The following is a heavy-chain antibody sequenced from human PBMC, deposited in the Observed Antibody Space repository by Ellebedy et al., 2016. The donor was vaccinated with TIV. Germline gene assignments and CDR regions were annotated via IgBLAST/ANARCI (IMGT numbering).Heavy chain of an antibody. CDR3: ARQAGGYEINWFDP. D-gene: IGHD3-16*01. Sequence: MPSETLSLTCTVSGGSISSYYWSWIRQLPGKGLEWIGYIYYSGSTNYNPSLKSRVTISVDTSKNQFSLKLSSVTAADTAVYYCARQAGGYEINWFDPWGQGTLVTVSS. CDR1: GGSISSYY. J-gene: IGHJ5*02. CDR2: IYYSGST. V-gene: IGHV4-59*01.